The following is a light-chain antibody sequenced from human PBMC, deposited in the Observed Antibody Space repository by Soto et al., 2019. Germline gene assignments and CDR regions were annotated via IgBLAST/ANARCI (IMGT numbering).Light chain of an antibody. CDR3: SSYTSSSTPLV. CDR1: SSDVGGYNY. J-gene: IGLJ2*01. V-gene: IGLV2-14*01. CDR2: EVS. Sequence: QSVLTQPASVSGSPGQSITISCTGTSSDVGGYNYVSWYQHHPGKAPKLMIYEVSNRPSGVSTRFSGSKSGNTASLTISGLQAEDEADYYCSSYTSSSTPLVFGGGTKLTVL.